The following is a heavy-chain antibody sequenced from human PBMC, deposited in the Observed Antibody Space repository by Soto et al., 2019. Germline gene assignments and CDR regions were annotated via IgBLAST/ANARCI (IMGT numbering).Heavy chain of an antibody. CDR1: GGSISSGPYS. J-gene: IGHJ4*02. Sequence: SETLSLTCSVSGGSISSGPYSWGWIRQPPGKGLEWIGTFHYSGRTYYSPSLESRVTISVDTSKNQFSLKVSSVTAADTAVYYCARGLSTLSPIDYWGQGTLVTVSS. CDR3: ARGLSTLSPIDY. CDR2: FHYSGRT. V-gene: IGHV4-39*01. D-gene: IGHD3-16*02.